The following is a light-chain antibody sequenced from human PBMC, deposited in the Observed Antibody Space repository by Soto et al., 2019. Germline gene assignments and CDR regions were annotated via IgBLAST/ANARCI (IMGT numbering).Light chain of an antibody. V-gene: IGKV3-15*01. CDR2: DAS. Sequence: EIVMTQSPDTLSVSPGETATLSCRASQSVGSNLAWYQQKPGKSPTLLISDASTRAAGFPARFSGRGSGTDFTLTISSLQSADFAVYYCQQCNNCPKTFGQGTKVEIK. J-gene: IGKJ1*01. CDR3: QQCNNCPKT. CDR1: QSVGSN.